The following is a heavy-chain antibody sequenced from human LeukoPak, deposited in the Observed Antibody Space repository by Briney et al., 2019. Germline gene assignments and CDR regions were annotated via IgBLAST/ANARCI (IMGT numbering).Heavy chain of an antibody. V-gene: IGHV3-7*01. CDR3: ARSLGDD. D-gene: IGHD3-16*01. CDR2: INQNGREK. CDR1: GLTFSTYW. Sequence: PGGYLRLSCEVSGLTFSTYWMTWVRQAPGKGLEWVASINQNGREKYYVDSVKGRFTISRDNAKDSLYLQMNSQRDEDTAVYYCARSLGDDRGQGTLVTVSS. J-gene: IGHJ4*02.